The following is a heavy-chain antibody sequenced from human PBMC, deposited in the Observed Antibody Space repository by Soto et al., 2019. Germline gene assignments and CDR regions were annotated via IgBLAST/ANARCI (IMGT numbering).Heavy chain of an antibody. J-gene: IGHJ3*02. CDR3: ARDWGGDIDAFEI. CDR2: IKSDGSST. D-gene: IGHD3-16*01. Sequence: GGSLRLSCAASGFTFSSYWMHWVRQAPGKGLVWVSRIKSDGSSTSYADSVKGRFTISRDNAKNTLYLQMNSLRAEDSAVYYCARDWGGDIDAFEIWGQGTMVTVSS. V-gene: IGHV3-74*01. CDR1: GFTFSSYW.